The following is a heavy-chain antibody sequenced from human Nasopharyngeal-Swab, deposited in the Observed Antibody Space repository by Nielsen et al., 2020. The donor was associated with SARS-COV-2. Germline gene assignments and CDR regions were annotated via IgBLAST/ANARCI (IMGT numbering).Heavy chain of an antibody. D-gene: IGHD3-3*01. J-gene: IGHJ4*02. V-gene: IGHV1-18*01. Sequence: WVRQAPGQGLEWMGWIGAYNGNTNYAQKFQDRVTMTTDTSTSTVYMELRSLRSDDTAVYYCARHGVAEDYWGQGTQVTVSS. CDR2: IGAYNGNT. CDR3: ARHGVAEDY.